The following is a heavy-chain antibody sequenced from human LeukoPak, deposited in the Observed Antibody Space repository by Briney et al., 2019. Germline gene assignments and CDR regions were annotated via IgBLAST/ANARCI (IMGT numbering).Heavy chain of an antibody. D-gene: IGHD2-2*01. CDR3: ARENRHLGYCSSTSCHDIDY. CDR2: ISYDGSNK. V-gene: IGHV3-30-3*01. Sequence: GGSLRLSCAASGFTFSSYAMHWVRQAPGEGLEWVAVISYDGSNKYYADSVKGRFTISRDNSKNTLYLQMNSLRAEDTAVYYCARENRHLGYCSSTSCHDIDYWGQGTLVTVSS. CDR1: GFTFSSYA. J-gene: IGHJ4*02.